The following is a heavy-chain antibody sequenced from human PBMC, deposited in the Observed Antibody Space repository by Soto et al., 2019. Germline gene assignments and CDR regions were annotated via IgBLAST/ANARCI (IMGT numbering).Heavy chain of an antibody. CDR1: GYTFTGYY. CDR3: ARGGSGRGRSRYFDY. V-gene: IGHV1-2*04. D-gene: IGHD3-10*01. J-gene: IGHJ4*02. Sequence: QVQLVQSGAEVKKPGASVKVSCKASGYTFTGYYMHWVRQAPGQGLEWMGWINPNSGGTNYAQKFQGWVTMPRDTSISTAYMELSRLRSDDTAVYYCARGGSGRGRSRYFDYWGQGTLVTVSS. CDR2: INPNSGGT.